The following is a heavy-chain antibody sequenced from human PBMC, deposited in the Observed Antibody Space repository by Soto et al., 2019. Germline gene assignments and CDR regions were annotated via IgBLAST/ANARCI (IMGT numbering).Heavy chain of an antibody. CDR2: ISYDGSNK. CDR3: AKVDVAGYYYDSSGLYYFDY. D-gene: IGHD3-22*01. V-gene: IGHV3-30*04. J-gene: IGHJ4*02. Sequence: LGGSLRLSCGVSGFTFRSYAMYWFRQAPGKGLEWVAVISYDGSNKYYADSVKGRFTISRDNSKNTLYLQMNSLRAEDTAVYYCAKVDVAGYYYDSSGLYYFDYWGQGTLVTVSS. CDR1: GFTFRSYA.